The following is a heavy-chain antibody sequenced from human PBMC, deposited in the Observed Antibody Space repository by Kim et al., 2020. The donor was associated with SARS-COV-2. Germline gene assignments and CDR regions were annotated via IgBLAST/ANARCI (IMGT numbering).Heavy chain of an antibody. CDR3: AKDLYSGYDLRSAYFDY. D-gene: IGHD5-12*01. J-gene: IGHJ4*02. V-gene: IGHV3-9*01. Sequence: SVKGRVTISRDKAKNSLYLQMNSLRAEDTALYYCAKDLYSGYDLRSAYFDYWGQGTLVTVSS.